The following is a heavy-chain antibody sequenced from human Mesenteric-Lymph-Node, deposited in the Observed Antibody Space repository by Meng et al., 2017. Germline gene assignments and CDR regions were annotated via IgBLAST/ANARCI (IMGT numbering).Heavy chain of an antibody. CDR3: ARVPVAGIWEGAFDI. V-gene: IGHV4-61*02. CDR1: GASISSDSYN. CDR2: IYTSGRT. Sequence: SETLSLTCTVSGASISSDSYNWNWIRQPAGKGLEWIGRIYTSGRTNYNPSLKSRVTISVDMSKKQFSLKLTSVTAADTAVYYCARVPVAGIWEGAFDIWGQGTMVTVSS. D-gene: IGHD6-19*01. J-gene: IGHJ3*02.